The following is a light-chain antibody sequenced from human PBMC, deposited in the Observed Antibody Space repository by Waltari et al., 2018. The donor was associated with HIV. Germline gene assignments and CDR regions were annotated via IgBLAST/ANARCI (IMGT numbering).Light chain of an antibody. CDR2: DYT. CDR1: NIGSKN. V-gene: IGLV3-21*02. CDR3: QVWDTSSDHVI. Sequence: SFVLTQPPSVSVAPGQTARIPCGGHNIGSKNVHWYQQKPGQAPVVVVHDYTDRPSGIPERFSGSNSGNTATLTISRVEAGDEADYHCQVWDTSSDHVIFGGGTKLTVL. J-gene: IGLJ2*01.